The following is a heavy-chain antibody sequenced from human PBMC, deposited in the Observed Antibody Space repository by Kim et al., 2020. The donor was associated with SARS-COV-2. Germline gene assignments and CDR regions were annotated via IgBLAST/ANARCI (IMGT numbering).Heavy chain of an antibody. Sequence: GGSLRLSCAASGFTFSSYGMHWVRQAPGKGLEWVAVIWYDGSNKYYADSVKGRFTISRDNSKNTLYLQMNSLRAEDTAVYYCARGGAGTTLYYYYGMDVWGQGTTVTVSS. D-gene: IGHD1-7*01. CDR3: ARGGAGTTLYYYYGMDV. CDR1: GFTFSSYG. CDR2: IWYDGSNK. V-gene: IGHV3-33*01. J-gene: IGHJ6*02.